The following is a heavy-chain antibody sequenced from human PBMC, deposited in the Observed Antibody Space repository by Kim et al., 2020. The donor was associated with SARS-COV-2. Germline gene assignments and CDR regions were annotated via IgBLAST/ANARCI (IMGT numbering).Heavy chain of an antibody. D-gene: IGHD6-19*01. Sequence: GGSLRLSCAASGFTFSSYAMSWVRQAPGKGLEWVSAISGSGGSTYYADSVKGRFTISRDNSKNTLYLQMNSLRAEDTAVYYCALTDSSGWYSGGGYFDYWGQGTLVTVS. CDR2: ISGSGGST. J-gene: IGHJ4*02. CDR1: GFTFSSYA. V-gene: IGHV3-23*01. CDR3: ALTDSSGWYSGGGYFDY.